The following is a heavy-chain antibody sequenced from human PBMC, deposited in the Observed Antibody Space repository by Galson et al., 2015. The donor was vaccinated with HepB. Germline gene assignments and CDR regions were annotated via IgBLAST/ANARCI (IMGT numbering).Heavy chain of an antibody. J-gene: IGHJ4*02. D-gene: IGHD3-10*01. V-gene: IGHV1-2*06. CDR3: ARDLGTVYGSGSYYLDY. CDR2: INPNSGGT. CDR1: GYTFTGYY. Sequence: SVKVSCKASGYTFTGYYMHWVRQAPGQGLEWVGRINPNSGGTNHAQKLQGRVTMTSDTSISTAYMELSRLRSDDTAVFYCARDLGTVYGSGSYYLDYWGQGTLVNVSS.